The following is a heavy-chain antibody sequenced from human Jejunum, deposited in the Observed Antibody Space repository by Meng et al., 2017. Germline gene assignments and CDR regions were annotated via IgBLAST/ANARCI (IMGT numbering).Heavy chain of an antibody. CDR2: IKSKTDGETA. Sequence: GGSLRLSCEVSGLTFANAWMTWVRQAPGKGLEWVGRIKSKTDGETADYAAPVKGRFSISRDDSKNTLYLQMNSLKIEDTALYYCVTDIYRWGQGTQVTVSS. V-gene: IGHV3-15*01. CDR1: GLTFANAW. J-gene: IGHJ4*02. D-gene: IGHD1-26*01. CDR3: VTDIYR.